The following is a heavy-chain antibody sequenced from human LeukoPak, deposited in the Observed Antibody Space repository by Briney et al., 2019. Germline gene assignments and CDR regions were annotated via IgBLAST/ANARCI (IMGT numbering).Heavy chain of an antibody. Sequence: SETLSLTCTVSGGSISSYYWSWIRQPPGKGLEWIEHIYTSGSTNYNPSLKSRVTISVDTSKNQFSMKVSSVTAADTAVYYCARTYSSSSHFDYWGQGTLVTVSS. CDR3: ARTYSSSSHFDY. J-gene: IGHJ4*02. CDR2: IYTSGST. CDR1: GGSISSYY. D-gene: IGHD6-6*01. V-gene: IGHV4-4*09.